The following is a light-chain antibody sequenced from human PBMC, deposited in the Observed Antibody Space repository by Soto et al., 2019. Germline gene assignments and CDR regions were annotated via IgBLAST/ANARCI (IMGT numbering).Light chain of an antibody. CDR1: SCDVGGYNY. CDR2: DVS. J-gene: IGLJ2*01. CDR3: SSNTSSSTVV. Sequence: QSALTQPASVSGSPGQSITISCTGTSCDVGGYNYVSWYQQHPGKAPKLMIYDVSNRPSGVSNRFSGSKSGNTASLTVSGVQAEDEAYYYCSSNTSSSTVVFGGGTKLTVL. V-gene: IGLV2-14*01.